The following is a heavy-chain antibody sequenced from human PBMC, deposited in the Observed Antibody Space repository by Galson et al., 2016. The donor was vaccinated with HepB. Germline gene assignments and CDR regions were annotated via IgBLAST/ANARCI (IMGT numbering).Heavy chain of an antibody. CDR1: GDSINTYY. J-gene: IGHJ4*02. CDR2: IYYRGST. Sequence: ETLSLTCSVSGDSINTYYWSWIRQSPGKGLEWIGYIYYRGSTNYNPSLSSRVTISVDTSKNQLSLKLGSVTAADTAVYYCARDRTDCAGGICYSYFDYWGQGTRVTVSS. V-gene: IGHV4-59*01. CDR3: ARDRTDCAGGICYSYFDY. D-gene: IGHD2-8*02.